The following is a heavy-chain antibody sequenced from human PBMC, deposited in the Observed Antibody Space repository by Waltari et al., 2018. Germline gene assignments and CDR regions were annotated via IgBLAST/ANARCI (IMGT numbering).Heavy chain of an antibody. CDR2: IYRGGSGGNT. CDR1: GFTVSSNY. Sequence: EVQLVGTGGGLIQPGGSLRLSCAASGFTVSSNYMTWVRQAPGKGLEWVSGIYRGGSGGNTYYEDAVKGRFTSSRDNSKNTLYLQMNGLRAEDTARYYCATDYDGNAYVAFDIWGQGTMVTVSS. J-gene: IGHJ3*02. V-gene: IGHV3-53*02. CDR3: ATDYDGNAYVAFDI. D-gene: IGHD3-22*01.